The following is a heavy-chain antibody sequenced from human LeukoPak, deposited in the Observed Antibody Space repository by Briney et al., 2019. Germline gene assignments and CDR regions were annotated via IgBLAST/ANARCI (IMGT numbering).Heavy chain of an antibody. D-gene: IGHD3-3*01. CDR3: AKDRYDFWSGYPPPYYFDY. V-gene: IGHV3-23*01. CDR2: ISGSGGNT. Sequence: GGSLRLSCAASGLTFSGYAMSWVRQAPGKGLEWVSAISGSGGNTYYAASVKGRFTLSRDNSKNTLYLQMTSLRAEDTAIYFCAKDRYDFWSGYPPPYYFDYWGQGTLVAVSS. J-gene: IGHJ4*02. CDR1: GLTFSGYA.